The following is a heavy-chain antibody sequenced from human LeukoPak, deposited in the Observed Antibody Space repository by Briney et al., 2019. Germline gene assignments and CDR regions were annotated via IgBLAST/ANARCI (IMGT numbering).Heavy chain of an antibody. CDR1: GFTFSSYS. CDR3: ARETRYGDYVFDY. V-gene: IGHV3-21*01. D-gene: IGHD4-17*01. CDR2: ISSSSSYI. Sequence: GGSLSLSCAASGFTFSSYSMNWVRQAPGKGLEWVSSISSSSSYIYYADSVKGRFTISRDNAKNSLYLQMNSLRAEDTAVYYCARETRYGDYVFDYWGQGTLVTVSS. J-gene: IGHJ4*02.